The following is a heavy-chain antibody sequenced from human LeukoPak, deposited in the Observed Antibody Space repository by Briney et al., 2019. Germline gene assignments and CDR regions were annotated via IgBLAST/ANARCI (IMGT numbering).Heavy chain of an antibody. J-gene: IGHJ4*02. CDR1: GYTFTSYG. CDR3: ARLNDYGDYVPVGDY. V-gene: IGHV1-18*01. Sequence: GASVKVSCKASGYTFTSYGISWVRQAPGQGLEWMGWISAYNGNTNYAQKLQGRVTMTTDTSTSTAYMELRSLRSDDTAVYYCARLNDYGDYVPVGDYWGQGTLVTVSS. CDR2: ISAYNGNT. D-gene: IGHD4-17*01.